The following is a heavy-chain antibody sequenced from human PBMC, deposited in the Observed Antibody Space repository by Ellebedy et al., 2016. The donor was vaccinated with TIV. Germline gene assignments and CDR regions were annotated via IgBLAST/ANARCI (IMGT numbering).Heavy chain of an antibody. J-gene: IGHJ4*02. CDR3: TRNPRKGAATSHPFDY. Sequence: PGGSLRLSCSGSGFTFGDFAVIWVRQAPGKGLEWVGFISSKRYGGKPEYAASVQGRFTISRDDSRGIAYLQMDSLKTEDTAIYFCTRNPRKGAATSHPFDYWGQGQLVTVSS. V-gene: IGHV3-49*04. CDR2: ISSKRYGGKP. CDR1: GFTFGDFA. D-gene: IGHD4/OR15-4a*01.